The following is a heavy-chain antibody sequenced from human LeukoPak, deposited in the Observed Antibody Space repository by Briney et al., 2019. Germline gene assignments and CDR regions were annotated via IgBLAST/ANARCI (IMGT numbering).Heavy chain of an antibody. CDR1: GGSISSSSYY. J-gene: IGHJ4*02. D-gene: IGHD2-2*01. Sequence: SETLSLTCTVFGGSISSSSYYWGWIRQPPGKGLEWIGSIYYSGSTYYNPSLKSRVTISVDTSKNQFSLKLSSVTAADTAVYYCARLVTRVVVPAAQETIDYWGQGTLVTVSS. CDR3: ARLVTRVVVPAAQETIDY. CDR2: IYYSGST. V-gene: IGHV4-39*01.